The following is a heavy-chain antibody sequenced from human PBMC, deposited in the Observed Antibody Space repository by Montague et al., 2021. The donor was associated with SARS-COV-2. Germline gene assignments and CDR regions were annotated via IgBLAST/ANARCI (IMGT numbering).Heavy chain of an antibody. CDR1: GGSITNNIDY. D-gene: IGHD3-22*01. CDR3: ARLKRYFDSSGSPSAFDF. V-gene: IGHV4-39*02. J-gene: IGHJ3*01. Sequence: SETLSLTCTVSGGSITNNIDYWAWIRPPPGKGLEWIGSIYYTENTYYNPSLKSRVTISVVTSKHHFTLKLSSVTAAETAVYYCARLKRYFDSSGSPSAFDFWGQGTKVTVSS. CDR2: IYYTENT.